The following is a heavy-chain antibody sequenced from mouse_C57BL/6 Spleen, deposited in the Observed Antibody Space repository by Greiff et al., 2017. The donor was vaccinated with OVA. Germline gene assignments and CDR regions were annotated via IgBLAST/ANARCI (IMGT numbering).Heavy chain of an antibody. CDR1: GYAFSSSW. D-gene: IGHD1-2*01. V-gene: IGHV1-82*01. CDR2: IYPGDGDT. J-gene: IGHJ4*01. CDR3: ARYDGPLAMDY. Sequence: QVQLQQPGPELVKPGASVKISCKASGYAFSSSWMNWVKQRPGKGLEWIGRIYPGDGDTNYNGKFKGKATLTADKSSSTAYMQLSSLTSEDSAVYFCARYDGPLAMDYWGQGTSVTVSS.